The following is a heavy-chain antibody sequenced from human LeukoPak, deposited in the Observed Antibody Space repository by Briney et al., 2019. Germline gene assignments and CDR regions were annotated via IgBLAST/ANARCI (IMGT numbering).Heavy chain of an antibody. CDR2: INPNSGGT. J-gene: IGHJ3*02. CDR3: ARARFCSSTSCPDAFDI. Sequence: ASVKVSCKVSGYTLTELSMHWVRQAPGKGLEWMGRINPNSGGTNYAQKFQGRVTMTRDTSISTAYMELSRLRSDDTAVYYCARARFCSSTSCPDAFDIWGQGTMVTVSS. V-gene: IGHV1-2*06. D-gene: IGHD2-2*01. CDR1: GYTLTELS.